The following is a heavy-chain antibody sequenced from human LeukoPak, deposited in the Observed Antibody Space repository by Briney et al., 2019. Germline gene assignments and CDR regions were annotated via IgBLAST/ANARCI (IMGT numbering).Heavy chain of an antibody. D-gene: IGHD2-2*02. CDR2: INHSGST. CDR1: GGSFSGYY. Sequence: SETLSLTCAVYGGSFSGYYWSWIRQPPGKGLEWIGEINHSGSTNYNPSLKSRVTISVDTSKNQFSLKLSSVTAADTAVYYFARGRLLYERGCGYWGQGTLVTVSS. CDR3: ARGRLLYERGCGY. V-gene: IGHV4-34*01. J-gene: IGHJ4*02.